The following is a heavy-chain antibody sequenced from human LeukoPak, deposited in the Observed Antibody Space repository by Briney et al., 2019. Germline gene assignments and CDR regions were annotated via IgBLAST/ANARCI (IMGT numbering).Heavy chain of an antibody. D-gene: IGHD6-19*01. CDR2: IDYSGSA. CDR1: GDSSSNKIYY. J-gene: IGHJ4*02. Sequence: KASETLSLTCTVSGDSSSNKIYYWGWIRQPPGKGLEWIGSIDYSGSAYYNPSLKSRATISIDTSKSQFSLKVRSVTAADTAVYYCAREYTLYRSGWFLDYWGQGTVVTVSS. CDR3: AREYTLYRSGWFLDY. V-gene: IGHV4-39*07.